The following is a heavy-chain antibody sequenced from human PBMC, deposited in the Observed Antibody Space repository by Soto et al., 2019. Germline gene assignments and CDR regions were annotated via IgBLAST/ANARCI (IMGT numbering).Heavy chain of an antibody. CDR3: AREGGSGDAFDI. CDR2: IYYSGST. CDR1: GGSISSYY. V-gene: IGHV4-59*01. D-gene: IGHD3-10*01. J-gene: IGHJ3*02. Sequence: SETLSLTCTVSGGSISSYYWSWIRQPPGKGLEWIGYIYYSGSTNYNPSLKSRVTISVDTSKNQFSLKLSSVTSADTAVYYCAREGGSGDAFDIWGQGTMVTVSS.